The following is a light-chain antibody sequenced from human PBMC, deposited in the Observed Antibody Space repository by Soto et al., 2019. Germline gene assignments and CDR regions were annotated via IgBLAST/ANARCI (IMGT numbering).Light chain of an antibody. CDR2: AAS. V-gene: IGKV1-39*01. J-gene: IGKJ5*01. Sequence: DIQMTQSPSSLSASVGDRVTITCRASQSISSYLNWYQQKPGKAPKLLIYAASSLQSGVPSRFSGSGSGTDFTLTISSLQPEDFATYYCQQSYSTSPITFGQGIRLEIK. CDR1: QSISSY. CDR3: QQSYSTSPIT.